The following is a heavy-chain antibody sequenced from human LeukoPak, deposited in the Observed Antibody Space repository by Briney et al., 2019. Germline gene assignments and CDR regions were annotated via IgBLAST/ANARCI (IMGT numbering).Heavy chain of an antibody. J-gene: IGHJ4*02. D-gene: IGHD6-6*01. CDR2: ISYDGSNK. V-gene: IGHV3-30-3*01. CDR3: ARGEYSSSSFYFDY. CDR1: GFTFSSYA. Sequence: GGSLRLSCAASGFTFSSYAMSWVRQAPGKGLEWVAVISYDGSNKYYADSVKGRFTISRDNSKNTLYLQMNSLRAEDTAVYYCARGEYSSSSFYFDYWGQGTLVTVSS.